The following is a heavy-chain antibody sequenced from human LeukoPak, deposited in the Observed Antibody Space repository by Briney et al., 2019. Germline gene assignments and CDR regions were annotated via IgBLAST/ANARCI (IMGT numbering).Heavy chain of an antibody. V-gene: IGHV4-59*12. CDR1: GGSISSYY. D-gene: IGHD6-13*01. CDR3: ARGSSSSWYPPYNWFDP. Sequence: SETLSLTCTVSGGSISSYYWSWIRQPPGKGLEWIGYIYYSGSTNYNPSLKSRVTISVDKSKNQFSLKLSSVTAADTAVYYCARGSSSSWYPPYNWFDPWGQGTLVTVSS. CDR2: IYYSGST. J-gene: IGHJ5*02.